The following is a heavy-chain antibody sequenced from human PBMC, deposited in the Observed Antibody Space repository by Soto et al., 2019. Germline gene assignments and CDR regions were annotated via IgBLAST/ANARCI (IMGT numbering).Heavy chain of an antibody. Sequence: GGSLRLSCAASGFTFRSYAFHWVRQAPGKGLEWVAVISYDGNNKYYADSVKGRFTISRDNSKNTLYLQMNSLRAEDTAVYYCARDPGRYTYYDFWSGYPGLWGQGTLVTVSS. D-gene: IGHD3-3*01. CDR3: ARDPGRYTYYDFWSGYPGL. CDR1: GFTFRSYA. V-gene: IGHV3-30-3*01. J-gene: IGHJ4*02. CDR2: ISYDGNNK.